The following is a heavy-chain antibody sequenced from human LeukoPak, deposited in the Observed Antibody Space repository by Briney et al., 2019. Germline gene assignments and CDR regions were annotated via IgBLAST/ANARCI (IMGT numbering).Heavy chain of an antibody. Sequence: PGGSLRLSCAASGFTFSSYGMHWVRQAPGKGLEWVAVIWYDGSNKYYADSVKGRFTISRDNSKNTLYLQMNSLRAEDTAVYYCARGRRLGPFDIWGQGTKVTVSS. CDR1: GFTFSSYG. D-gene: IGHD1-1*01. J-gene: IGHJ3*02. CDR2: IWYDGSNK. CDR3: ARGRRLGPFDI. V-gene: IGHV3-33*01.